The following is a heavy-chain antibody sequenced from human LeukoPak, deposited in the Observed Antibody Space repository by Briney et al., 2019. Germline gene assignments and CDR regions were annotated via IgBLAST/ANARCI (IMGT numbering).Heavy chain of an antibody. Sequence: PSETLSLTCAVYGGSFSGYYWSWIRQPPGKGLEWIGEINHSGSTNYNPSLKSRVTISVDTSKNQFSLKLSSVTAADTAVYYCARNSCPSGSCYDNRGYFDYWGQGTLVTVSS. CDR1: GGSFSGYY. D-gene: IGHD2-15*01. V-gene: IGHV4-34*01. J-gene: IGHJ4*02. CDR2: INHSGST. CDR3: ARNSCPSGSCYDNRGYFDY.